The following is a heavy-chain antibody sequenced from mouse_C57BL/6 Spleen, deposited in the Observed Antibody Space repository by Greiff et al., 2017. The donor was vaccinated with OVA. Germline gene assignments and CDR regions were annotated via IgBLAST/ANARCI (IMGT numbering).Heavy chain of an antibody. V-gene: IGHV1-26*01. Sequence: EVKLQQSGPELVKPGASVKISCKASGYTFTDYYMNWVKQSHGKSLEWIGDINPNNGGTSYNQKFKGKATLTVDKSSSTAYMELRSLTSEDSAVYYCAGLYYYGSSPFAYWGQGTLVTVSA. D-gene: IGHD1-1*01. CDR3: AGLYYYGSSPFAY. CDR2: INPNNGGT. J-gene: IGHJ3*01. CDR1: GYTFTDYY.